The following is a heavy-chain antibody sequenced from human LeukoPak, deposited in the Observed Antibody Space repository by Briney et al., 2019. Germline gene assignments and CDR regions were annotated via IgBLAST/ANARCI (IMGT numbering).Heavy chain of an antibody. J-gene: IGHJ6*02. Sequence: GGSLRLSCVASGFTFDDYAMHWVRQAPGKGLEWVSGISWNSGSMGYADSVKGRFTISRDNAENSLYLQMNSLRAEDTAVYYCARGGGSYYYGMDVWGQGTTVTVSS. CDR2: ISWNSGSM. V-gene: IGHV3-9*01. CDR1: GFTFDDYA. CDR3: ARGGGSYYYGMDV. D-gene: IGHD1-26*01.